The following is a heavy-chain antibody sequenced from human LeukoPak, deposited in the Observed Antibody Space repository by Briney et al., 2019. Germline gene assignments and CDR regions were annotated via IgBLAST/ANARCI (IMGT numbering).Heavy chain of an antibody. CDR3: ARQRTYYFDY. V-gene: IGHV3-7*01. Sequence: GGSLRLSCVASGFPFSSYWMTWVRQAPGKGLEWVANIKQDGSKKSYVDSVKGRFTISRDNAKNSLYLQMNSLRAEDTAVYYCARQRTYYFDYWGQGTLVTVSS. CDR1: GFPFSSYW. J-gene: IGHJ4*02. CDR2: IKQDGSKK.